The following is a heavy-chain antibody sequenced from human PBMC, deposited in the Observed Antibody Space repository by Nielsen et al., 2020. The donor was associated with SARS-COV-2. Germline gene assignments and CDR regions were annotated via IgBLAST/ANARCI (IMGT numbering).Heavy chain of an antibody. D-gene: IGHD2-2*01. J-gene: IGHJ6*02. CDR2: ISWNSGSI. V-gene: IGHV3-9*01. CDR3: AKIGHCSSTSCYDYYYGMDV. CDR1: GFPFDDYA. Sequence: GGSLRLSCAASGFPFDDYAMHWVRQAPGKGLEWVSGISWNSGSIGYADSVKGRFTISRDNAKNSLYLQMNSLRAEDTALYYCAKIGHCSSTSCYDYYYGMDVWGQGTTVTVSS.